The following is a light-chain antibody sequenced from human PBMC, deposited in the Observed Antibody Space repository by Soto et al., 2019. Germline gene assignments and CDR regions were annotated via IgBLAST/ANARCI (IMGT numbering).Light chain of an antibody. J-gene: IGKJ5*01. CDR3: LQGTHWPIT. CDR2: KVS. V-gene: IGKV2-30*02. Sequence: DFVMTQSPLSLPVTIGQPASISCRSNQSLVHSDGIAYFSWFQQRPGRSPRRLIYKVSNRDSGVPARFSGSGSGTDFALKISRVEAEDVGVYYCLQGTHWPITCGQGRRRE. CDR1: QSLVHSDGIAY.